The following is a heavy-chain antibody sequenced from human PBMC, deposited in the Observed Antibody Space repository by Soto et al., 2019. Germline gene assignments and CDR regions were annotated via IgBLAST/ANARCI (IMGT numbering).Heavy chain of an antibody. CDR3: ARSVFP. J-gene: IGHJ5*02. V-gene: IGHV4-59*01. Sequence: SETLSLTCTVSGVSISSYYWSWIRQPPGKGLEWIGYIYYSGSTNYNPSLKSRVTISVDTSKNQFSLKLSSVTAADTAVYYCARSVFPWGQGTLVTVSS. CDR2: IYYSGST. CDR1: GVSISSYY.